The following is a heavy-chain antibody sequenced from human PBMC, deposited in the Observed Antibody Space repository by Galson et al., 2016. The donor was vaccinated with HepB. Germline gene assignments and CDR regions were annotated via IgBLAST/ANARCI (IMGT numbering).Heavy chain of an antibody. Sequence: SLRLSCAASGFIFRTYGMHWVRQAPGKGLEWVAVIWYDGSNKYYADSVKGRFTISRDNSKNTLYLQMKSLRAEDTAVYYCARERSNYYDSSGYYWARKKGGMDVWGQGTTVTVSS. CDR2: IWYDGSNK. CDR1: GFIFRTYG. D-gene: IGHD3-22*01. CDR3: ARERSNYYDSSGYYWARKKGGMDV. J-gene: IGHJ6*02. V-gene: IGHV3-33*01.